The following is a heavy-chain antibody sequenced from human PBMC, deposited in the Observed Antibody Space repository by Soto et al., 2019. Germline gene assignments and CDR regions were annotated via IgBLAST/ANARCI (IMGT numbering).Heavy chain of an antibody. CDR2: ISIDGSRT. J-gene: IGHJ3*02. Sequence: PGGSLRLSCSGSGFIFSIYAIHWVRQAPGKGLEYVSFISIDGSRTHYADSVKGRFTISRDNSKNTAYLQMSSLRPEDTAVYYCAKDNGSGCDWLRVGDASDIWGQGTMDTVSS. CDR1: GFIFSIYA. V-gene: IGHV3-64D*06. CDR3: AKDNGSGCDWLRVGDASDI. D-gene: IGHD5-12*01.